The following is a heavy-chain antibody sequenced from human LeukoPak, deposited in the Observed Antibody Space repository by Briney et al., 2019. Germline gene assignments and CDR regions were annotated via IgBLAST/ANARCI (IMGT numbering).Heavy chain of an antibody. J-gene: IGHJ4*02. D-gene: IGHD4-17*01. Sequence: SETLSLTCAVYGGSFSGYYWSWIRQPPGKGLEWIGEINHSGSTNYNPSLKSRVTISVDTSKNRFSLKLSSVTAADTAVYYCARGRTVTKKIDYWGQGTLVTVSS. CDR3: ARGRTVTKKIDY. CDR1: GGSFSGYY. V-gene: IGHV4-34*01. CDR2: INHSGST.